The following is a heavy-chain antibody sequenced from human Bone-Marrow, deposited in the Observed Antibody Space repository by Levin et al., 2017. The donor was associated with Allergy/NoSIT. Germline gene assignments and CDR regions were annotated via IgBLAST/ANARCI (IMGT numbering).Heavy chain of an antibody. V-gene: IGHV2-26*01. CDR2: IFSIDEI. J-gene: IGHJ4*02. CDR3: ARIDCSGGSCYSGALDY. Sequence: VSGPTLLKPTETLTLTCTVSGFSLRNSRMGVSWIRQPPGKALEWLAHIFSIDEISYSTSLRCRLTISKDTSDSQVVLTMTNMDPVDTATYYCARIDCSGGSCYSGALDYWGQGTLVTVSS. D-gene: IGHD2-15*01. CDR1: GFSLRNSRMG.